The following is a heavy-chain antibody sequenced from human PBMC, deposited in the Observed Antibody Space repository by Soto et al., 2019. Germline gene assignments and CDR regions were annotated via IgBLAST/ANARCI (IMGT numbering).Heavy chain of an antibody. CDR1: GGTFSSYA. J-gene: IGHJ4*02. V-gene: IGHV1-69*01. CDR3: EREFRYSSSWTRYFDY. D-gene: IGHD6-13*01. Sequence: QVQLVQSGAEVKKPGSSVKVSCKASGGTFSSYAISWVRQAPGQGLECMGGIIPIFGTANYAQKFQGRVTITADESTSTAYMELSSLRSEDTAVYYCEREFRYSSSWTRYFDYWGQGTLVTVSS. CDR2: IIPIFGTA.